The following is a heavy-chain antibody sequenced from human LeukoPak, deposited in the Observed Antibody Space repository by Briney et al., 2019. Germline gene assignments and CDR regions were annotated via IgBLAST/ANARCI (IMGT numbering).Heavy chain of an antibody. Sequence: SETLSLTCTVSGDSMSSSHYCWGWIRQPPGKGLEWIGSIYYSGSTYYNPSLKSRDTMSVDTSKKQFSLKLSSVTAADTAVYYCARHAVEAASRWFDPWGQGTLVTVSS. CDR1: GDSMSSSHYC. V-gene: IGHV4-39*01. CDR2: IYYSGST. D-gene: IGHD1-1*01. J-gene: IGHJ5*02. CDR3: ARHAVEAASRWFDP.